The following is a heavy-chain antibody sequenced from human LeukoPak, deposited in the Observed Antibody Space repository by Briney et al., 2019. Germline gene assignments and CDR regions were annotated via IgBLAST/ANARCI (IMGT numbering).Heavy chain of an antibody. Sequence: GGSLRLSCATSGFTFTNYGMHWVRQAPGKGLEWVAFIRYDETKEFYADSVKGRFTVSGDNSKSTLYLQMNSLRPEDPGVYCCAKAAVATGYHYTYYMDVWGKGTTVTIS. D-gene: IGHD1-1*01. CDR3: AKAAVATGYHYTYYMDV. CDR1: GFTFTNYG. V-gene: IGHV3-30*02. CDR2: IRYDETKE. J-gene: IGHJ6*03.